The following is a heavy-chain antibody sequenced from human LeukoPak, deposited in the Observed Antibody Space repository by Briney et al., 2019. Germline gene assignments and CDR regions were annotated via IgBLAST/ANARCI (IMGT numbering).Heavy chain of an antibody. CDR3: ARLRGQERYMDV. Sequence: GRSLRLSCAASGFTVSSNYMSWVRQAPGKGLEWVSVIYSGGSTYYADSVKGRFTISRDNSKNTLYLQMNSLRAEDTAVYYCARLRGQERYMDVWGKGTTVTVSS. D-gene: IGHD4-17*01. CDR1: GFTVSSNY. V-gene: IGHV3-66*02. CDR2: IYSGGST. J-gene: IGHJ6*03.